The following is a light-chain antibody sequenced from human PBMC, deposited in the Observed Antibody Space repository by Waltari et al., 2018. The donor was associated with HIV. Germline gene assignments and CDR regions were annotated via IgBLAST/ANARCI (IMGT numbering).Light chain of an antibody. CDR2: YDS. J-gene: IGLJ2*01. V-gene: IGLV3-21*04. Sequence: SYVVTHPPSVSVAPGQTARISCGGDNIGSKSVPWYQKGTGQAPVLVIYYDSDRPSGIPERVSSSSSVNTDTLTISRVEAWDEADYFCQVWDTATAHVIFVGGTKLTVL. CDR1: NIGSKS. CDR3: QVWDTATAHVI.